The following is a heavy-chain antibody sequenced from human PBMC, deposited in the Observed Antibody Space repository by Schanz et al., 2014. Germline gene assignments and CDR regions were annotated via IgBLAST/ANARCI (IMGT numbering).Heavy chain of an antibody. Sequence: QVQLVQSGAEVKKPGSSVKVSCKASGGTFSSYAFSWVRQAPGQGLEWMGRIIPILGIANYAQNFQGRVTITADKSTSTAYMELSSLRSDDTAVYYCARGRGFYDYWGQGTLVTVSS. J-gene: IGHJ4*02. CDR2: IIPILGIA. D-gene: IGHD3-10*01. V-gene: IGHV1-69*04. CDR3: ARGRGFYDY. CDR1: GGTFSSYA.